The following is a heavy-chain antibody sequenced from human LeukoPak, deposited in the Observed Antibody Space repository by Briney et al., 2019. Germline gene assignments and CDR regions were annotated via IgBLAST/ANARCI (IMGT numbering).Heavy chain of an antibody. CDR3: AKEAGDYVDYYYGMDV. CDR2: ISYDGSNK. Sequence: GRSLRLSCAASGFTFSSYGMHWVRQAPGKGLEWVAVISYDGSNKYYADSVKGRFTISRDNSKNTLYLQMNSLRAEDTAVYYCAKEAGDYVDYYYGMDVWGKGTTVTVSS. D-gene: IGHD4-17*01. V-gene: IGHV3-30*18. CDR1: GFTFSSYG. J-gene: IGHJ6*04.